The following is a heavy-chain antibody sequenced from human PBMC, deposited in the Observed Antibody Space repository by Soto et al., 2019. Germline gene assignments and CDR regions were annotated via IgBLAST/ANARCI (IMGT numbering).Heavy chain of an antibody. CDR3: TKARCSGDTCFVPDY. Sequence: EVQVLESGGGLGQPGGSLRLSCAASGFTFSSYTMAWVRQAPGKGLEWVSSISGSGGSPYYADSVQGRFTISRDSYKNTVSLQMNSLRAEDTATYYCTKARCSGDTCFVPDYWGHGTLVIVSS. CDR2: ISGSGGSP. D-gene: IGHD2-15*01. J-gene: IGHJ4*01. V-gene: IGHV3-23*01. CDR1: GFTFSSYT.